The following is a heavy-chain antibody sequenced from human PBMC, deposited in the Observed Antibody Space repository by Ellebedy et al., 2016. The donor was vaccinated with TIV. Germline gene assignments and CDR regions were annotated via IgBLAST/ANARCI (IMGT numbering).Heavy chain of an antibody. CDR2: MSFDGGQK. D-gene: IGHD5-24*01. CDR3: ARLMEVATVVYYYGMDV. V-gene: IGHV3-30-3*01. J-gene: IGHJ6*02. Sequence: GGSLRLSXAASGFTFSHYAMHWVRQAPGKGLEWVAVMSFDGGQKYHADSVQGRFTISRDNSRNTLYLQMNSLRGEDTAVYYCARLMEVATVVYYYGMDVWGQGTTVTVSS. CDR1: GFTFSHYA.